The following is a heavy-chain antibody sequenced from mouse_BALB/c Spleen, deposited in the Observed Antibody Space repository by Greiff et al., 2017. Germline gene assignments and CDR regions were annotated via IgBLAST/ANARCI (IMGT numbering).Heavy chain of an antibody. V-gene: IGHV3-8*02. J-gene: IGHJ3*01. CDR3: AGAWFAY. CDR1: GDSITSCY. Sequence: EVQLQQSGPSLVKPSQTLSLTCSVTGDSITSCYWNWIRKFPGNKLEYMGYISYSGSTYYNPSLKSRISITRDTSKNQYYLQLNSVTTEDTATYYCAGAWFAYWGQGTLVTVSA. CDR2: ISYSGST.